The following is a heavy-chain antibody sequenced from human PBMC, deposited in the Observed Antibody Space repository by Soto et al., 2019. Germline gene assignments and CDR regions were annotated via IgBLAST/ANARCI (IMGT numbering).Heavy chain of an antibody. CDR2: ISGSGGST. CDR3: AKGTVRVVVAAMVDY. CDR1: GFTFSSYA. Sequence: EVQLLESGGGLVQPGGSLRLSCAASGFTFSSYAMSWVRQAPGKGQEWVSGISGSGGSTYYADSVKGRFTISRDNSKNTLYLQMNSLRAEDTAVYYCAKGTVRVVVAAMVDYWGQGTLVTVSS. V-gene: IGHV3-23*01. D-gene: IGHD2-15*01. J-gene: IGHJ4*02.